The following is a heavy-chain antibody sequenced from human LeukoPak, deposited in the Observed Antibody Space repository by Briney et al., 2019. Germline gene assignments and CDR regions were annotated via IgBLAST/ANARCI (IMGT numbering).Heavy chain of an antibody. CDR1: GFTFSSSW. V-gene: IGHV3-7*04. J-gene: IGHJ4*02. CDR3: ERDASGWSAY. CDR2: MKPDGGET. D-gene: IGHD6-19*01. Sequence: GGSLRLSCKASGFTFSSSWMSWLRRAPGKGLEWVANMKPDGGETYYVDSVKGRFTISRDNARNSLYLQMNSLRVEDTAVYYCERDASGWSAYWGQGTLVTVSS.